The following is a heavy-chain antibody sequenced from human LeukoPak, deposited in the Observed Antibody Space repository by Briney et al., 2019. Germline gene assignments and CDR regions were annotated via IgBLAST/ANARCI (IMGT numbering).Heavy chain of an antibody. CDR2: INPSGGST. CDR3: AKGGLYGSGSYAFDY. V-gene: IGHV1-46*01. Sequence: ASVKVSCKASGYTFTSYYMHWVRQAPGQGLEWMGIINPSGGSTSYAQKFQGRVTITRDTSTSTVYMELSSLRSEDTAVYYCAKGGLYGSGSYAFDYWGQGTLVTVSS. J-gene: IGHJ4*02. CDR1: GYTFTSYY. D-gene: IGHD3-10*01.